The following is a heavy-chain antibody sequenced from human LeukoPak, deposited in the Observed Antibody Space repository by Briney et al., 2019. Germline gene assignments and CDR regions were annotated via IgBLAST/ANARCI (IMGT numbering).Heavy chain of an antibody. CDR2: IYNSGKS. V-gene: IGHV4-39*01. Sequence: SETLSLTCTVSDGSISSSTYNWGWVRQPPGKGLEWIVFIYNSGKSYYNSSLKSRVTISVETSKNQFSLQLSAVTAAQTGVYYCARCNYILTGYYSDYYYYRDVWGKGTTVTVS. D-gene: IGHD3-9*01. CDR3: ARCNYILTGYYSDYYYYRDV. CDR1: DGSISSSTYN. J-gene: IGHJ6*03.